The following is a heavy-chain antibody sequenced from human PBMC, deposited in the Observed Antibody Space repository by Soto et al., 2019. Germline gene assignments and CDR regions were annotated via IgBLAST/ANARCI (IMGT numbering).Heavy chain of an antibody. V-gene: IGHV6-1*01. J-gene: IGHJ6*02. CDR2: TYYKSKWNN. CDR3: TGITWFRGMDV. Sequence: SQTLSLTFAISGDSVSSNSAAWNCIRQSPSRGLEWLGRTYYKSKWNNDYALSVKSRITINPDTSKNQFSLHLYSVTPEDTAVYYCTGITWFRGMDVWGQGTPVTVSS. CDR1: GDSVSSNSAA. D-gene: IGHD3-10*01.